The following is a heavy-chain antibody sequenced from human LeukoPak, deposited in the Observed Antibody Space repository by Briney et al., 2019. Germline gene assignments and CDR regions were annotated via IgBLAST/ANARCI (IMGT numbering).Heavy chain of an antibody. V-gene: IGHV3-72*01. CDR1: GFTFSDYI. Sequence: GGSLRLSCAASGFTFSDYILDWVRQAPGKGLGWVGRIRRGANSYTTEYAASVKGRFTISRDDSKNSLYLHMNSLKTEDTAVYHCSRDGGEGGNSAFDIWGQGTMVTVSS. J-gene: IGHJ3*02. CDR2: IRRGANSYTT. CDR3: SRDGGEGGNSAFDI. D-gene: IGHD3-16*01.